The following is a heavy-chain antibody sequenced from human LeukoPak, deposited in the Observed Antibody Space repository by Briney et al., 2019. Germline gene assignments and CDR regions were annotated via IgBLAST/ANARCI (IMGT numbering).Heavy chain of an antibody. D-gene: IGHD1-26*01. V-gene: IGHV3-30-3*01. CDR1: GFTFSSYA. CDR2: ISYDGSNK. Sequence: PGGSLRLSCAASGFTFSSYAMHWVRQAPGKGLEWVAVISYDGSNKYYADSVKGRFTISRDNSKNTLNLQMNSLRAEDTAVYYSARASHQWELRLYGMDVWGQGTTVTVSS. J-gene: IGHJ6*02. CDR3: ARASHQWELRLYGMDV.